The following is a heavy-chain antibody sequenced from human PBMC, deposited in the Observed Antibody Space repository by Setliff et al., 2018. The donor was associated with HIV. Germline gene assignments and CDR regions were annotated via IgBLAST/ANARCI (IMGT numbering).Heavy chain of an antibody. CDR1: GGSFSGYY. Sequence: ASETLSLTCAVYGGSFSGYYWSWIRQPPGKGLEWIGEINHSGSTNYDPSLKSRVTISVDTSKNQFSLKLSSVTAADTAVYYCARGRALGVWGQGTMVTVSS. D-gene: IGHD3-3*02. CDR2: INHSGST. CDR3: ARGRALGV. V-gene: IGHV4-34*01. J-gene: IGHJ3*01.